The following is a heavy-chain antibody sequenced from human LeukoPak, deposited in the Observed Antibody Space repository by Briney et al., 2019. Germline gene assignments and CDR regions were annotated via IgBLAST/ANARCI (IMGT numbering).Heavy chain of an antibody. V-gene: IGHV3-30-3*01. CDR2: ISYDGSNK. Sequence: GRSLRLSCAASGFTFSSYAMHWVRQAPGKGLEWVAVISYDGSNKYYADSVKGRFTISRDNSKNTLYLQMNSLRAEDTAVYYCARGTFVVPALPQFDPWGQGTLVTVSS. CDR1: GFTFSSYA. D-gene: IGHD2-2*01. CDR3: ARGTFVVPALPQFDP. J-gene: IGHJ5*02.